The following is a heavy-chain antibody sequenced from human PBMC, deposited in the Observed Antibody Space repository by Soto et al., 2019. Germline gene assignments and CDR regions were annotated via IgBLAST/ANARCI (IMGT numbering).Heavy chain of an antibody. CDR2: IWYDGSNK. CDR3: ARQLWPREQLGFDY. CDR1: GFTFSSYG. J-gene: IGHJ4*02. V-gene: IGHV3-33*01. D-gene: IGHD6-13*01. Sequence: GGSLRLSCAASGFTFSSYGMHWVRQAPGKGLEWVAVIWYDGSNKYYADSVKGRFTISRDNSKNTLYLQMNSLRAEDTAVYYCARQLWPREQLGFDYWGQGTLVTVSS.